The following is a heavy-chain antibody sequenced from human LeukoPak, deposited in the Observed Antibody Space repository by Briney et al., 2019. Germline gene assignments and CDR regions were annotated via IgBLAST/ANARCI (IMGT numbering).Heavy chain of an antibody. J-gene: IGHJ6*02. CDR1: GFTFDDYA. Sequence: GGSLRLSCAASGFTFDDYAMHWVRQAPGKGLEWVSLISGDGGSTYYADSVKGRFTISRDNSKNSLYLQMNSLRTEDTALYYCGKDVGGDCCMDVWGQGTTVTVSS. D-gene: IGHD2-21*02. V-gene: IGHV3-43*02. CDR2: ISGDGGST. CDR3: GKDVGGDCCMDV.